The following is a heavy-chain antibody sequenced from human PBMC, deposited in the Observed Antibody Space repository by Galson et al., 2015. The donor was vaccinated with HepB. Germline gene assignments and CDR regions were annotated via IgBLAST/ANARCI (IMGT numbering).Heavy chain of an antibody. CDR3: ARGSSDWYDEGSFDY. CDR1: GFTFSSYS. V-gene: IGHV3-21*01. Sequence: SLRLSYAASGFTFSSYSMNWVRQAPGKGLEWVSSISSSSSYIYYADSVKGRFTISRDNAKNSLYLQMNSLRAEDTAVYYCARGSSDWYDEGSFDYWGQGTLVTVSS. CDR2: ISSSSSYI. D-gene: IGHD6-19*01. J-gene: IGHJ4*02.